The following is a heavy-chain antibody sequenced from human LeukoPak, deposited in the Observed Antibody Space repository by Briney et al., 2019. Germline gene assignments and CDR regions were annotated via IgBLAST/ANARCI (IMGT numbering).Heavy chain of an antibody. Sequence: AGGSLRLSCVASGFTFSNYAMSWVRQAPGKALEWVSAITSGGGTTYYAGSVKGRFTISRDNSKNTLYLQMNSLRAEDTAVYYCARDPPRAAWVFDYWGQGTLVSVSS. V-gene: IGHV3-23*01. J-gene: IGHJ4*02. D-gene: IGHD6-25*01. CDR3: ARDPPRAAWVFDY. CDR2: ITSGGGTT. CDR1: GFTFSNYA.